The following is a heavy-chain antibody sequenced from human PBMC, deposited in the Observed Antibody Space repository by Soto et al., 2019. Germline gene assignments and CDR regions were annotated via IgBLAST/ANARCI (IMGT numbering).Heavy chain of an antibody. Sequence: KQSQTLSLTCAISGDSVSSNSAAWNWIRQSPSRGLEWLGRTYYRSKWYNDYAVSVKSRITINPDTSKNQFSLQLNSVTPEDTAVYYCARDKGSSWYYYYGMDVWGQGTTVTVSS. V-gene: IGHV6-1*01. D-gene: IGHD6-13*01. CDR2: TYYRSKWYN. CDR3: ARDKGSSWYYYYGMDV. CDR1: GDSVSSNSAA. J-gene: IGHJ6*02.